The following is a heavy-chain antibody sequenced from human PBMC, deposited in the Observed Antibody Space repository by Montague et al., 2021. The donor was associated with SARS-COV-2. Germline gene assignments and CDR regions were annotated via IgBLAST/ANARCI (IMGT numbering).Heavy chain of an antibody. D-gene: IGHD4-17*01. V-gene: IGHV4-39*01. J-gene: IGHJ4*02. CDR2: VYYSGYT. Sequence: SETLSLTCTVSGDSVSSSDHYWGWIRQPPGKGLEWLGIVYYSGYTYYNPSVKGRVTISIDASKNQFSLKLNPRTATDTAIYHCARRRLREDYFDFWGQGTLLTVSS. CDR1: GDSVSSSDHY. CDR3: ARRRLREDYFDF.